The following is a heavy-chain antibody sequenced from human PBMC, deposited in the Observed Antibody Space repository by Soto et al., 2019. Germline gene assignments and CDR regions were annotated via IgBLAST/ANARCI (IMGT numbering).Heavy chain of an antibody. Sequence: GASVNVSCKASGGTFSSYSISWVRQAPGQGLEWMGWIIPIFGTANDAQKFQGRVTITADESTSTAYMELSSLRSEDTAVYYCARETHYYDSSGYYREGAYYYYYGMDVWGQGTTVTGS. CDR3: ARETHYYDSSGYYREGAYYYYYGMDV. J-gene: IGHJ6*02. V-gene: IGHV1-69*13. CDR1: GGTFSSYS. D-gene: IGHD3-22*01. CDR2: IIPIFGTA.